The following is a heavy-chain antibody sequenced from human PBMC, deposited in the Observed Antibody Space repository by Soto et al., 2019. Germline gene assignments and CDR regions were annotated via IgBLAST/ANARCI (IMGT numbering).Heavy chain of an antibody. V-gene: IGHV3-23*01. CDR1: GFTFSSYA. D-gene: IGHD3-3*01. J-gene: IGHJ4*02. CDR3: ATSPYDDWWSGRKPNDVDY. Sequence: EVQLLESGGGLVQPGGSLRLSCAASGFTFSSYAMSWVRQAPGKGLEWVSAIRGSGGSTYYADSVKGRFTISRDNSKNTRYRQMNSRRAEDTAVDYCATSPYDDWWSGRKPNDVDYGGQGTRGTGAS. CDR2: IRGSGGST.